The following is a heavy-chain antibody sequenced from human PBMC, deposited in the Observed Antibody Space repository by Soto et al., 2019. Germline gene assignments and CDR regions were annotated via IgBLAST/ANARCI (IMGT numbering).Heavy chain of an antibody. CDR3: ARRTGSEGPAAIGWFDP. CDR1: GGSFSGYY. CDR2: INHSGST. D-gene: IGHD2-2*02. V-gene: IGHV4-34*01. J-gene: IGHJ5*02. Sequence: QVQLQQWGAGLLKPSETLSLTCAVYGGSFSGYYWSWIRQPPGKVLEWIGEINHSGSTNYNPSLQSRVTISVDTSKNQFSLKLSSVTAADTAVYYCARRTGSEGPAAIGWFDPWGQGPLVTVSS.